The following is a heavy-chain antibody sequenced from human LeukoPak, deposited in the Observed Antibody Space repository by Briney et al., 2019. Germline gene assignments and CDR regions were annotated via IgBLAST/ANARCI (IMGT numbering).Heavy chain of an antibody. CDR3: ASDPQTGNDY. D-gene: IGHD1-1*01. Sequence: SETLSLTCTVPGGSISSSSYYWGWIRQPPGKGLEWIGSIYYSGSTYYNPSLKSRVTISVDTSKNQFSLKLSSVTAADTAVYYCASDPQTGNDYWGQGTLVTVSS. V-gene: IGHV4-39*01. J-gene: IGHJ4*02. CDR2: IYYSGST. CDR1: GGSISSSSYY.